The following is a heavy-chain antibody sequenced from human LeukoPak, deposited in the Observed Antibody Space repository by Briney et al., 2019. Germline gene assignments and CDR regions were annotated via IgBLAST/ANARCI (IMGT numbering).Heavy chain of an antibody. D-gene: IGHD3-22*01. CDR2: IPNDDSVI. V-gene: IGHV3-11*01. Sequence: GGSLRLSCEASGFSVSNYYMVWVRQPPGKGLECISYIPNDDSVISYADSVRGRLSVSRDSAKNSLSLQLNSLRAEDTAVYYCAREQWFRWEYWGQGILVTVSS. CDR3: AREQWFRWEY. CDR1: GFSVSNYY. J-gene: IGHJ4*02.